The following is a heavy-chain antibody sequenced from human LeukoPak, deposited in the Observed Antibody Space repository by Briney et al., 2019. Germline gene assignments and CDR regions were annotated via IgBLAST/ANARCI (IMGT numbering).Heavy chain of an antibody. CDR1: GGSISSYY. CDR2: IYYSGST. D-gene: IGHD5-12*01. Sequence: PSETLSLTCTVSGGSISSYYWSWIRQPPGKGLEWIGYIYYSGSTNYNPSLKSRVTISVDTSKNQFSLKLSSVTAADTAVYYCARGDVDIVAFDYWGQGTLVTVSS. J-gene: IGHJ4*02. CDR3: ARGDVDIVAFDY. V-gene: IGHV4-59*01.